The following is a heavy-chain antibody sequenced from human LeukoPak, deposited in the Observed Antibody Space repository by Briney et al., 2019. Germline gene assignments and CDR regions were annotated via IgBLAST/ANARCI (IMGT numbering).Heavy chain of an antibody. D-gene: IGHD2-2*01. CDR3: ARGQASYCSSTSCRSYYFDY. CDR2: IYTSGSN. J-gene: IGHJ4*02. V-gene: IGHV4-4*09. Sequence: SETLSLTCTVSGGSISSYYWSWIRQPPGKGLKWIGYIYTSGSNNYNPSLKSRLTISVDTSKNQFSLKLSSVTAADTAVYYCARGQASYCSSTSCRSYYFDYWGQGTLVTVSS. CDR1: GGSISSYY.